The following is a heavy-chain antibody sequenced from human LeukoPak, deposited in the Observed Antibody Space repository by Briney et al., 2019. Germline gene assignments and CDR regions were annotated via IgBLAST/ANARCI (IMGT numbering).Heavy chain of an antibody. CDR1: GYTFTSYG. CDR2: ISAYNGNT. Sequence: ASVKVSCKASGYTFTSYGISWVRQAPGHGLEWMGWISAYNGNTNYAQKLQGRVTMTTDTSTSTAYMELRSLRSDDTAVYYCARDREVLRYFDWLSTTDDYWGQGTLVTVSS. D-gene: IGHD3-9*01. V-gene: IGHV1-18*01. J-gene: IGHJ4*02. CDR3: ARDREVLRYFDWLSTTDDY.